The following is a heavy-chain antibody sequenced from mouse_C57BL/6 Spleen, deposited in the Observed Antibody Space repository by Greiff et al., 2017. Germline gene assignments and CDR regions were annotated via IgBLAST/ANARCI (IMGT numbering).Heavy chain of an antibody. Sequence: QVQLQQPGAELVKPGASVKMSCKASGYTFTSYWINWVKQRPGQGLEWIGDIYPGSGSTNYNEKFKSKATLTVDTSSSTAYMQLSSLTSEDSAVYYCAKWVYSNYEDFDYWGQGTTLTVSS. CDR2: IYPGSGST. CDR1: GYTFTSYW. D-gene: IGHD2-5*01. CDR3: AKWVYSNYEDFDY. J-gene: IGHJ2*01. V-gene: IGHV1-55*01.